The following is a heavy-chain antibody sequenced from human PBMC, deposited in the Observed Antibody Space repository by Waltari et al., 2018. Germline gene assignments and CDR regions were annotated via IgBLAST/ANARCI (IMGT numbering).Heavy chain of an antibody. J-gene: IGHJ4*02. Sequence: EVQLVESGGGLVQPGGSLRLSCAASGFTFSSYWMHWVRQAPGKGLVWVSRINSDGSSTYYADSVKGRFTISRDNSKNTLYLQMNSLRAEDTAVYYCAKPRGLYYYDSSGYDYWGQGTLVTVSS. CDR1: GFTFSSYW. D-gene: IGHD3-22*01. CDR2: INSDGSST. CDR3: AKPRGLYYYDSSGYDY. V-gene: IGHV3-74*01.